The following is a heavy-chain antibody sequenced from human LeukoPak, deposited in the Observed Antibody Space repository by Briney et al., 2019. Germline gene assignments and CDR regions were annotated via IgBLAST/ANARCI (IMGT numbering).Heavy chain of an antibody. Sequence: PSETLSLTCTVSGGSITSYYWSWIRQPPGKGLDWIGYIYNSGSTNYNPSLKSRVTISVDTSKNQFSLKLSSVTAADTAVYYCARVRDGYNYEYYFDYWGQGTLVTVSS. CDR3: ARVRDGYNYEYYFDY. D-gene: IGHD5-24*01. CDR2: IYNSGST. V-gene: IGHV4-59*01. CDR1: GGSITSYY. J-gene: IGHJ4*02.